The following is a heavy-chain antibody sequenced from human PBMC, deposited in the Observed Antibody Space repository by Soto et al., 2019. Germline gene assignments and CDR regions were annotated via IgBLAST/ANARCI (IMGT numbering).Heavy chain of an antibody. CDR3: ARDKITGLFDY. CDR1: GGSISSYY. Sequence: SETLSLTCTVSGGSISSYYWSWIRQPPGTGLEWIGEINHSGSSNYNPSLKSRVTISVDTSKNQFSLKLTSVTAADTAVYYCARDKITGLFDYWGQGTLVTVSS. J-gene: IGHJ4*02. D-gene: IGHD2-8*02. CDR2: INHSGSS. V-gene: IGHV4-34*01.